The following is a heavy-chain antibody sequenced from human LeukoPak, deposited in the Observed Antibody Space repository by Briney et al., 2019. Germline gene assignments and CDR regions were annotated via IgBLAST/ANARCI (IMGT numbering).Heavy chain of an antibody. Sequence: SETLSLTCTVSGGSISSYYWSWIRQPPGKGLEWIGYIYYTGSTNSNPSLKSRVSISVDTSKNQFSLKLSSVTAADTAVYYCATGGGRGYNYGYYYWGRGTLVTVSS. D-gene: IGHD5-18*01. V-gene: IGHV4-59*08. CDR3: ATGGGRGYNYGYYY. CDR1: GGSISSYY. CDR2: IYYTGST. J-gene: IGHJ4*02.